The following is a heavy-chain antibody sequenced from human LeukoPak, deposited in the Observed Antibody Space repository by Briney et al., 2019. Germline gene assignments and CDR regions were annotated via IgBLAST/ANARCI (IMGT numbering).Heavy chain of an antibody. CDR2: VHDSGTT. CDR3: ARLLDKNWDFDY. D-gene: IGHD7-27*01. V-gene: IGHV4-59*08. CDR1: GGSMSGYY. J-gene: IGHJ4*02. Sequence: SETLSLTCTVSGGSMSGYYWSWIRQPPGKGLEWIGYVHDSGTTNYHPSLKSRVTMSVVTSKSQFSLRLSSATAADTAVYYCARLLDKNWDFDYWGQGILVTVSS.